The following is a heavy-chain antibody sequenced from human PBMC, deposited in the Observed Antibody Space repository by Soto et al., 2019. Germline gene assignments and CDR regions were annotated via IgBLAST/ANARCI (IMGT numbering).Heavy chain of an antibody. CDR1: GGSISSGGYY. CDR2: IYYSGST. Sequence: QVQLQESGPGLVKPSQTLSLTCTVSGGSISSGGYYWSWIRQHPGKGLEWIGYIYYSGSTYYNPSLKIRVTISVDTSKNQFSLKLSSVTAADTAVYYCARDGCSGGSCYSSNWFDPWGQGTLVTVSS. D-gene: IGHD2-15*01. CDR3: ARDGCSGGSCYSSNWFDP. V-gene: IGHV4-31*03. J-gene: IGHJ5*02.